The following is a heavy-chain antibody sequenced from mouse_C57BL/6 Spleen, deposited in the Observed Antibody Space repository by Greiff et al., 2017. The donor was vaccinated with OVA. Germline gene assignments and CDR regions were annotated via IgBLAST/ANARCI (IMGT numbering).Heavy chain of an antibody. CDR1: GYTFTSYW. Sequence: VQLQQPGAELVMPGASVKLSCTASGYTFTSYWMHWVKQRPGQGLEWIGEIDPSDSYTNYTQKFKGKSTLTVDTSSSTAYLQLSRLTYEDSAVYDSARRTLKAYAMDDWGQGTSVTVSS. CDR2: IDPSDSYT. J-gene: IGHJ4*01. CDR3: ARRTLKAYAMDD. V-gene: IGHV1-69*01.